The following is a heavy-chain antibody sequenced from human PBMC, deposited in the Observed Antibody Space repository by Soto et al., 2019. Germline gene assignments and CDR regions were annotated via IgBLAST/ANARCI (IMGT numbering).Heavy chain of an antibody. V-gene: IGHV3-53*02. J-gene: IGHJ3*02. D-gene: IGHD2-21*02. CDR3: ARGSYCGGDCYGAAFDI. CDR2: IYSGGST. Sequence: EVQLVETGGGLIQPGGSLRLSCAASGFTVSTSYMSWVRQAPGEGLEWVSIIYSGGSTYYADSVKGRFSISRDNSKNTLYLQMNSLRAEDTAVYYCARGSYCGGDCYGAAFDIWGQGTMVTVSS. CDR1: GFTVSTSY.